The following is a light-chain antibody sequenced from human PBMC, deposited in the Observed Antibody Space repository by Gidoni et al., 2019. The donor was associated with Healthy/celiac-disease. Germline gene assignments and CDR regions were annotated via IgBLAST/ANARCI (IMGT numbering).Light chain of an antibody. CDR3: QQLRT. V-gene: IGKV3-11*01. CDR2: DAT. J-gene: IGKJ3*01. CDR1: QIVSSY. Sequence: IGFTQSPATLSLSPGERATLSCRASQIVSSYLAWYQQKPGQAPRLLIYDATNRATGSPARFSGSGSGTDFTLTISSLEPEDFAVYYCQQLRTFGPGTKVDIK.